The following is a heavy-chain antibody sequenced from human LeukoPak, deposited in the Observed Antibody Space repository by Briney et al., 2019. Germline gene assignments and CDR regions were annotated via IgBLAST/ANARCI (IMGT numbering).Heavy chain of an antibody. D-gene: IGHD1-26*01. Sequence: ASVKVSCKASGYTITSYYMHWVRQAPGQGLEWMGIINPSGGSTSYAQKFQGRVTMTRDTSTSTVYMELSSLRSEDTAVYYCATTGEPQGWDYWGQGTLVTVSS. J-gene: IGHJ4*02. CDR3: ATTGEPQGWDY. CDR2: INPSGGST. V-gene: IGHV1-46*01. CDR1: GYTITSYY.